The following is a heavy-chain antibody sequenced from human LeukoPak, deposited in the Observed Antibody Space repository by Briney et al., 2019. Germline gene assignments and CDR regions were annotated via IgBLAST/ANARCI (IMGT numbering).Heavy chain of an antibody. D-gene: IGHD6-19*01. CDR1: GYTFTGYY. J-gene: IGHJ4*02. V-gene: IGHV1-2*02. CDR3: ARVVGSSSGYFDY. Sequence: ASVKVSCNASGYTFTGYYMHWVRQAPGQGLEWMGWINPNSGGTNYAQKFQGRVTMTRDTSICTAYMELSRLRSDDTAVYYCARVVGSSSGYFDYWGQGTLVTVSS. CDR2: INPNSGGT.